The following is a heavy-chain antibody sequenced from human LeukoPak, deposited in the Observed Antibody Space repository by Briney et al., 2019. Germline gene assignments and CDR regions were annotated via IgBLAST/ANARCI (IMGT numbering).Heavy chain of an antibody. CDR3: ARGGHGAADQ. Sequence: GGSLRLSCAASGFTFSDSAMTWVRQAPGKGLEWLSYISPSTTHTSYADSVKGRFTISRDNAKNLLFLQMNSLRAEDTAVYYCARGGHGAADQWGQGTLVTVSS. V-gene: IGHV3-11*05. CDR1: GFTFSDSA. CDR2: ISPSTTHT. J-gene: IGHJ5*02. D-gene: IGHD1-26*01.